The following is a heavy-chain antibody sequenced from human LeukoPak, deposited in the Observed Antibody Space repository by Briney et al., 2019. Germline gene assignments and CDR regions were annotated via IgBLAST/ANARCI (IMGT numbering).Heavy chain of an antibody. V-gene: IGHV3-74*01. D-gene: IGHD3-9*01. CDR3: ARVNDILTGYYLGGAFDP. Sequence: PGGSLRLSCVVSGFTFSSYWMHWVRQAPGKGLVWVSRINSDGSSIRYADSVKGQFTISRDNAKNTLYLQMNSLRAEDTAVYYCARVNDILTGYYLGGAFDPWGQGTLVTVSS. J-gene: IGHJ5*02. CDR2: INSDGSSI. CDR1: GFTFSSYW.